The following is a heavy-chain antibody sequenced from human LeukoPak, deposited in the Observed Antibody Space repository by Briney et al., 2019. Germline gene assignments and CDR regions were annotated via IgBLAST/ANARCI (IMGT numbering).Heavy chain of an antibody. V-gene: IGHV5-51*01. J-gene: IGHJ6*03. CDR3: ARHGEQLPHYMDV. D-gene: IGHD6-6*01. Sequence: PGESLEISCKGAGYKFSSYWIGWVRQMPGKGLEWMGIIYPGDSETRYSPSFQGQVTISADKSISTAYLQWSSLKASDTAMYYCARHGEQLPHYMDVWGEGTMVTVSS. CDR2: IYPGDSET. CDR1: GYKFSSYW.